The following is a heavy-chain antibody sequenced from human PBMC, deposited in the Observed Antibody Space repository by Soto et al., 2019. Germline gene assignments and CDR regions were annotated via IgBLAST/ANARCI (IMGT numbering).Heavy chain of an antibody. CDR2: IYSGGSK. V-gene: IGHV3-53*01. Sequence: GGSLRLSCAASGFTVSSNYMSWVRQAPGKGLEWVSVIYSGGSKYCADSVKGRFTISRDNSKNTLYLQMNSLRAEDTAVYYCARASGYSYQIDYWGQGTLVTVSS. CDR3: ARASGYSYQIDY. J-gene: IGHJ4*02. D-gene: IGHD5-18*01. CDR1: GFTVSSNY.